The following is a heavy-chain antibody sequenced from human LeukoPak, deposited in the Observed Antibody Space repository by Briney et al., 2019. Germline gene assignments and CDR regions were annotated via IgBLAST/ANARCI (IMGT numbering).Heavy chain of an antibody. CDR3: ACRKLLDTWSDP. V-gene: IGHV5-51*01. Sequence: RPGESLKISCKASAYSFTTDWIGWVRQMPGKGLEWMGVIYPGDSRTRYNPSFQGQITISADQSTSTAYLQWGSLKASDTAMYYGACRKLLDTWSDPWGQGTLVTVSS. J-gene: IGHJ5*02. CDR2: IYPGDSRT. CDR1: AYSFTTDW.